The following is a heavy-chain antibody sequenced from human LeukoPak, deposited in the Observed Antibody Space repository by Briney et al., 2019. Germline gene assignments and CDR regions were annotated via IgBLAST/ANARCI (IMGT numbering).Heavy chain of an antibody. V-gene: IGHV3-23*01. Sequence: PGGSLRLSCAASRLAFSSYGMGWVRQAPWKGLEWVSVISGTGDGIYYADSVKGRFTISRDNSKNTLYLQMNSLRAEDTAVYYCAREARGSSWYDFDYWGQGTLVTVSS. CDR3: AREARGSSWYDFDY. J-gene: IGHJ4*02. CDR2: ISGTGDGI. CDR1: RLAFSSYG. D-gene: IGHD6-13*01.